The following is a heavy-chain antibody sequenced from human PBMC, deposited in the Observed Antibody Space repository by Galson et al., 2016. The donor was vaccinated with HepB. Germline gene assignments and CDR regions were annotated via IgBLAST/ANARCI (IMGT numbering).Heavy chain of an antibody. Sequence: SLRLSCAASGFTFSSFAMSWVRQAPGKGLEWVSAICGSGSCTYYADSVKGRFAISRDNSKNTVYLQMNSLRAEATAVYYCAKEDPSTVWGSYRYLNYFDYWGQGTLVTVSS. CDR3: AKEDPSTVWGSYRYLNYFDY. CDR1: GFTFSSFA. D-gene: IGHD3-16*02. J-gene: IGHJ4*02. CDR2: ICGSGSCT. V-gene: IGHV3-23*01.